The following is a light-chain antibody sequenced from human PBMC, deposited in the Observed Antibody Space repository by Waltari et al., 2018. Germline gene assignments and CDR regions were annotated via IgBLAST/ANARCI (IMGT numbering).Light chain of an antibody. J-gene: IGKJ4*01. CDR1: QSVTNY. CDR2: DTS. CDR3: QQRRDWPLT. V-gene: IGKV3-11*01. Sequence: DIVLTQSPAFLSLSPGDRAPLSCMASQSVTNYLAWYQQTPGQAPRLLIYDTSNRATGIPARFSGSGFGTDFTLTISSLEPEDFAVYYCQQRRDWPLTFGGGTKVEIK.